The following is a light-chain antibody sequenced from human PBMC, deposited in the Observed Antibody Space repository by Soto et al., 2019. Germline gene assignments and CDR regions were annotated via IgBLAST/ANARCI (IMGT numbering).Light chain of an antibody. CDR3: QQYNRYSS. CDR2: AAS. CDR1: PSISRW. J-gene: IGKJ2*01. Sequence: IQMTQSPSTLSASVGDRGTITCRASPSISRWLAWYQQKPVKAPKLPLYAASGLESGVPSRFSGTGSGTEVPLTISNLPTDDFATYYCQQYNRYSSFGQGTKREI. V-gene: IGKV1-5*01.